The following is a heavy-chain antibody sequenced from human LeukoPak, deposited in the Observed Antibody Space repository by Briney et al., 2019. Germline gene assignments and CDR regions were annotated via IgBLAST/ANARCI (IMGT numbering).Heavy chain of an antibody. CDR2: INPSGGST. Sequence: GASVKVSCKASGYTFTSYYMHWVQQAPGQGLEWMGIINPSGGSTIYAQNFQGRVTMTRDTSTSTVYMELSSLRSEDTAVYYCARSQYLLNRDALDLWGQGKMVTVSS. V-gene: IGHV1-46*01. CDR1: GYTFTSYY. CDR3: ARSQYLLNRDALDL. J-gene: IGHJ3*01. D-gene: IGHD1-14*01.